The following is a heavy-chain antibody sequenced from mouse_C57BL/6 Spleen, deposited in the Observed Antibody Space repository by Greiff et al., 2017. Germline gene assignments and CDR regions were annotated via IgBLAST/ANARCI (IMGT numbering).Heavy chain of an antibody. V-gene: IGHV1-4*01. CDR1: GYTFTSYT. J-gene: IGHJ2*01. Sequence: QVHVKQSGAELARPGASVKMSCKASGYTFTSYTMHWVNQRPGQGLEWIGYINPSSGYTKYNQKFKDKATLTADKSSSTAYMQLSSLTSEDSAVYYCARWGYGSSYDGYWGQGTTLTVSS. CDR2: INPSSGYT. CDR3: ARWGYGSSYDGY. D-gene: IGHD1-1*01.